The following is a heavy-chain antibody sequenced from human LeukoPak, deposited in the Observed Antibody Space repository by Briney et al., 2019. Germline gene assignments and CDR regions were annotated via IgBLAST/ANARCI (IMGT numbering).Heavy chain of an antibody. J-gene: IGHJ4*02. CDR3: ARYEGGRGKPKFDY. CDR1: GGSINSYW. CDR2: ISYSGTT. V-gene: IGHV4-59*01. Sequence: KPSETLSLTCTVSGGSINSYWWNWIRQPPGKGLEWIGFISYSGTTNYNPSLKSRVTISVDTSKNQFSLKVSSVTAADTAVYYCARYEGGRGKPKFDYWGQGALVTVSS. D-gene: IGHD2-15*01.